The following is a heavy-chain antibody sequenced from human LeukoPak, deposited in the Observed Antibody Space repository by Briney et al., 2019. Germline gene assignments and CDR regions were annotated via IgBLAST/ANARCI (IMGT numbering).Heavy chain of an antibody. CDR3: ARDNGVVHGVYYMDV. CDR2: LYSGGMT. CDR1: GFTVNNYY. J-gene: IGHJ6*03. Sequence: GGSLRLSCAASGFTVNNYYMTWVRQAPGKGLECVSILYSGGMTYYADSVKGRFTISTDTSKNTVNLQMNSLRAEDTAVYYCARDNGVVHGVYYMDVWGKGTTATVS. D-gene: IGHD3-3*01. V-gene: IGHV3-66*01.